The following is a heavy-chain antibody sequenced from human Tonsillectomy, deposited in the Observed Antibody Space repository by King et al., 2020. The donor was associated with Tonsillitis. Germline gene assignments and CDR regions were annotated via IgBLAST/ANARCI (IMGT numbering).Heavy chain of an antibody. CDR1: GASMRSGGYP. V-gene: IGHV4-30-4*07. CDR2: IYYSGGT. Sequence: VQLQESGPGLVKPSQTPSLTCAVSGASMRSGGYPWSWIRQPPGKGLEWIGYIYYSGGTYYNPSLKSRVTMSVDTSKNQFSLKLSSVTAADTAMYYCARLGDCAGDCLRQWGQGTLVTVSS. J-gene: IGHJ4*02. D-gene: IGHD2-21*02. CDR3: ARLGDCAGDCLRQ.